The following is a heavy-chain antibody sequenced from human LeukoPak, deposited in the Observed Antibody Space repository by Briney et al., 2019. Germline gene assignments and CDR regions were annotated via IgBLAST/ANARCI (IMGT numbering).Heavy chain of an antibody. CDR2: IGRSGGTI. CDR1: GVRLSDYS. Sequence: GGSLTLSCAASGVRLSDYSMNWVRQAPGKGLQWVSYIGRSGGTIFYDDSVKGRFTISRDNAKNSLNLQMSNLRDEDTAVYHCARIGAGVPAHYCGGDCRSYYDFWGQGALVTVSS. D-gene: IGHD2-21*02. J-gene: IGHJ4*02. CDR3: ARIGAGVPAHYCGGDCRSYYDF. V-gene: IGHV3-48*02.